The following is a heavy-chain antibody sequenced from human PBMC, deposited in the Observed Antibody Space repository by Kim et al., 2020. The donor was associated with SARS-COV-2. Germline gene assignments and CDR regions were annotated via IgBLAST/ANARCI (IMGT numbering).Heavy chain of an antibody. CDR3: AKVSSWELLGGYFDY. Sequence: DSVKGRFTISRDNSKNTLYLQMNSLRAEDTAVYYCAKVSSWELLGGYFDYWGQGTLVTVSS. J-gene: IGHJ4*02. D-gene: IGHD1-26*01. V-gene: IGHV3-23*01.